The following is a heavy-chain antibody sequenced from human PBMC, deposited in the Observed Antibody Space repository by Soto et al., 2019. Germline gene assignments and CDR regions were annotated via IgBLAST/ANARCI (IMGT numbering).Heavy chain of an antibody. Sequence: EVQLVQSGAEVKKAGESLKISCQGSGYSFTNYWVGWVRQIPGRGLEWMGIIHPGDSDTRYSPFFQGQVTISADKSISTAYLQWSSLKASDTAMYYCARHNRYSNTWFEGWFAPWGQGTLVTVSS. V-gene: IGHV5-51*03. CDR2: IHPGDSDT. D-gene: IGHD6-13*01. J-gene: IGHJ5*02. CDR1: GYSFTNYW. CDR3: ARHNRYSNTWFEGWFAP.